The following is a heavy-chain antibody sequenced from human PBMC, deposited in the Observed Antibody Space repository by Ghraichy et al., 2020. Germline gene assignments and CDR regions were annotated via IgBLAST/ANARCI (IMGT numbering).Heavy chain of an antibody. CDR3: ARDQGQQEAIFDY. J-gene: IGHJ4*02. D-gene: IGHD6-13*01. V-gene: IGHV3-21*01. Sequence: GGSLRLSCAASGFTFSSYSMNWVRQAPGKGLEWVSSISSSSSYIYYADSVKGRFTISRDNAKNSLYLQMNSLRAEDTAVYYCARDQGQQEAIFDYWGQGTLVTVSS. CDR2: ISSSSSYI. CDR1: GFTFSSYS.